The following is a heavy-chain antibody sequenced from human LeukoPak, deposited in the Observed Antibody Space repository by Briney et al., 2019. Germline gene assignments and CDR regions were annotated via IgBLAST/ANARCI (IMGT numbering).Heavy chain of an antibody. CDR3: ARDEYYFDY. CDR2: IYYSGST. CDR1: GGSISSSTYY. J-gene: IGHJ4*02. Sequence: SETLSLTCTVSGGSISSSTYYWGWIRQPPGKGLEWIGSIYYSGSTYYNPSLKSRVTISVDTSKNQFSLKLSSVTAADTAVYYCARDEYYFDYWGQGTLVTVSS. V-gene: IGHV4-39*07.